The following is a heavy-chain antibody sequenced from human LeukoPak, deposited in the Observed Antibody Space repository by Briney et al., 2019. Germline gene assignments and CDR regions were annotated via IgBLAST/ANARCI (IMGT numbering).Heavy chain of an antibody. CDR1: GFTFSSYG. J-gene: IGHJ1*01. CDR2: IWYDGSNK. Sequence: PGRSLRLSCAASGFTFSSYGMHWVRQAPGKGLEWVAVIWYDGSNKYYADSVKGRFTISRDNSKNTLYLQMNSLRAEDTAVYYCARVGYGGDAGATFQHWGQGTLVTVSS. V-gene: IGHV3-33*01. D-gene: IGHD2-21*02. CDR3: ARVGYGGDAGATFQH.